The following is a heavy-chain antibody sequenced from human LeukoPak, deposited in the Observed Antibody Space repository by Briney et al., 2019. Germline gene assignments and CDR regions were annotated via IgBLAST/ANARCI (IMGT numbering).Heavy chain of an antibody. D-gene: IGHD5-18*01. CDR3: ARECGYSYDQAFDY. J-gene: IGHJ4*02. CDR2: ISSSSSYI. CDR1: GFTFSSYS. V-gene: IGHV3-21*01. Sequence: GGSLRLSCAASGFTFSSYSMNWVRQAPGKGLEWVSSISSSSSYIYYADSVKGRFTISRDNAKNSLYLQMNSLRAEDTAVYYCARECGYSYDQAFDYWGQGTLVTVSS.